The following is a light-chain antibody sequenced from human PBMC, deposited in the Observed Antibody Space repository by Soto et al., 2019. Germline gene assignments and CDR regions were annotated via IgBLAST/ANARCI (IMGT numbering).Light chain of an antibody. CDR3: QQTYSSPQWT. CDR2: AAV. Sequence: DIHMTHSPFSLSASVGDRVTITCRASQSISSYLNWYQQKPGKHHKLVIYAAVSLQSGIPSRFSAYGSGTDFTLTISSLQPEDFATYYCQQTYSSPQWTFGQGTKVDI. V-gene: IGKV1-39*01. CDR1: QSISSY. J-gene: IGKJ1*01.